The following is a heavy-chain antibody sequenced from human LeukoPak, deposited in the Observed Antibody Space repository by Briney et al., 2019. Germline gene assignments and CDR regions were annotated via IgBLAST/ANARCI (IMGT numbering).Heavy chain of an antibody. J-gene: IGHJ5*02. CDR1: GFTFSSYA. V-gene: IGHV3-23*01. CDR3: AKTETMVRGVTNWFDP. D-gene: IGHD3-10*01. CDR2: ISDSGGST. Sequence: PGGSLRLSCAASGFTFSSYAMSWVRQAPGKGLEWVSAISDSGGSTYYADSVKGRFTISRDNSKNTLYLQMNSLRAEDTAVYYCAKTETMVRGVTNWFDPWGQGTLVTVSS.